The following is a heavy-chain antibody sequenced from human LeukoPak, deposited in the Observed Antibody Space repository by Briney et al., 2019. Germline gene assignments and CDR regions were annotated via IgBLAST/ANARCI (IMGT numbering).Heavy chain of an antibody. CDR1: GFSITSAYY. V-gene: IGHV4-38-2*01. D-gene: IGHD3-16*01. J-gene: IGHJ4*02. Sequence: SETLSLTCAVSGFSITSAYYWGWIRPPPGKRLEWIGSFYHSGSTYYNPSLKRRVTISVDTTKNPLSRKLRSVTATAAAAYCCVKGGPMIWGQGILVTVSS. CDR2: FYHSGST. CDR3: VKGGPMI.